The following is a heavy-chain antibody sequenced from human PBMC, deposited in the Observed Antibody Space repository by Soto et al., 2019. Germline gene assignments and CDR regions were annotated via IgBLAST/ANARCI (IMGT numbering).Heavy chain of an antibody. Sequence: QPGGSLRLSCAASGFTFSSYDMHWVRQATGKGLEWVSAIGTASDTYYPDSVKGRFTISRENAKNSLYLQMNSLRAGDTAVYYCARAVVSCSGGSCHNWFDPWGQGTLVTVSS. CDR2: IGTASDT. J-gene: IGHJ5*02. D-gene: IGHD2-15*01. CDR1: GFTFSSYD. CDR3: ARAVVSCSGGSCHNWFDP. V-gene: IGHV3-13*01.